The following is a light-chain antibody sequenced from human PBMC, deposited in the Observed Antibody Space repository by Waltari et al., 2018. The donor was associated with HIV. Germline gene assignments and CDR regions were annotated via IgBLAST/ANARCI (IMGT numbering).Light chain of an antibody. V-gene: IGLV3-9*01. J-gene: IGLJ2*01. CDR3: QVRVSNTVV. Sequence: SYELTQPLSVSVALGQTATITCGGNNIGRQNVCWYQQKPGQAPVLIIYRDNTRPSGIPERFSVSNSGNTATLTIRRAQAGDEADYYCQVRVSNTVVFGGGTNLTVL. CDR2: RDN. CDR1: NIGRQN.